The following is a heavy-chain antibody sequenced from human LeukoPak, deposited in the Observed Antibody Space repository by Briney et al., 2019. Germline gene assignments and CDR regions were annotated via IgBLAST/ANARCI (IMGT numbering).Heavy chain of an antibody. Sequence: KSGGSLRLSCAASGFTFSSHGMCWVRQAPGRGLEWVSSISIGGDTTYSDSVKGRFTISRDNSKNTLYLQLDSLRAEDTAIYYCAKEIRPNDCWSQGTLVTVSS. V-gene: IGHV3-23*01. D-gene: IGHD4-17*01. CDR1: GFTFSSHG. J-gene: IGHJ4*02. CDR2: ISIGGDTT. CDR3: AKEIRPNDC.